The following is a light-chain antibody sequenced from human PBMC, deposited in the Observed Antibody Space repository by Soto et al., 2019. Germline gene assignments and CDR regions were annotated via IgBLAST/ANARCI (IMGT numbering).Light chain of an antibody. V-gene: IGLV1-44*01. Sequence: QSALTQPPSASGTPGQRVTISCSGSSSNIETNTVDWYQHLPGTAPKVLIFNNNQRPSGVPDRFSGSKSGTSASLAISGLQSEDEADYYCAVWDDSLSGMVFGGGTKLTV. CDR1: SSNIETNT. CDR2: NNN. CDR3: AVWDDSLSGMV. J-gene: IGLJ2*01.